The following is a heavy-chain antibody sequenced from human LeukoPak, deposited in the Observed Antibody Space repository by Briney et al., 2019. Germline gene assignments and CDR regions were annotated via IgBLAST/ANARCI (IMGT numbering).Heavy chain of an antibody. Sequence: GGSLRLSCAASGFTFSSYGMHWVRQAPGKGLEWVAVISYDGSNKYYADSVKGRFTISRDNSKNTLYLQMNSLRAEDTAVYYCARDQITLGTASRGGSFDLWGQGTMVIVSS. CDR2: ISYDGSNK. V-gene: IGHV3-30*03. CDR1: GFTFSSYG. CDR3: ARDQITLGTASRGGSFDL. J-gene: IGHJ3*01. D-gene: IGHD2-21*02.